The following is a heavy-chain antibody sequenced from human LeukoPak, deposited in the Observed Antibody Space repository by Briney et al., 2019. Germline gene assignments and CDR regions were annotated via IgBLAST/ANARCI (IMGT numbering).Heavy chain of an antibody. V-gene: IGHV3-23*01. Sequence: GGSLRLSCAASGFTFSSYAMSWVRQAPGKGLEWVSAISGSGGSTYYADSVKGRFTISRDNSKNTLYLQMNSLRAEDTAVYYCAKDIEPGGKYYDQDAFDIWGQGTMVTVSS. CDR2: ISGSGGST. J-gene: IGHJ3*02. CDR1: GFTFSSYA. CDR3: AKDIEPGGKYYDQDAFDI. D-gene: IGHD3-22*01.